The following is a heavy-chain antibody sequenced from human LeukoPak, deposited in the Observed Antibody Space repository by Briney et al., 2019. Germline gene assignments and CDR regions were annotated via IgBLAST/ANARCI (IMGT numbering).Heavy chain of an antibody. CDR3: ARWVGDGYNFDY. V-gene: IGHV3-30*03. D-gene: IGHD5-24*01. J-gene: IGHJ4*02. CDR2: ISYDGSNK. CDR1: GFTFSSYG. Sequence: PGGSLRLSCAASGFTFSSYGMHWVRQAPGKGLEWVAVISYDGSNKYYADSVKGRFTISRDNSKNTLYLQMNSLRAEDTAVYYCARWVGDGYNFDYWGQGTLVTVSS.